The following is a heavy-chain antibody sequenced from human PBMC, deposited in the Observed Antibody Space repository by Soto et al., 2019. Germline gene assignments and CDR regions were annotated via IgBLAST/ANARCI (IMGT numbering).Heavy chain of an antibody. J-gene: IGHJ2*01. CDR2: ISWNSGSI. V-gene: IGHV3-9*01. D-gene: IGHD5-18*01. CDR1: GFTFDDYA. Sequence: EVQLVESGGGLVQPGRSLRLSCAASGFTFDDYAMHWVRQAPGKGLEWVSGISWNSGSIGYADSVKGRFTISRDNAKNSLYLQMNSLRAEDTALYYCAKDHSSESNWYFDLWGRGTLVTVSS. CDR3: AKDHSSESNWYFDL.